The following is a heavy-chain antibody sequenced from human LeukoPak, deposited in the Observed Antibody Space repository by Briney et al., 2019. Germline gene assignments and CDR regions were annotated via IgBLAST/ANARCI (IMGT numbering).Heavy chain of an antibody. CDR1: GFTFSSYS. J-gene: IGHJ3*02. CDR3: ARDSSGTAGTAFDI. CDR2: ISSSSSYI. Sequence: GGSLRLSCAASGFTFSSYSMNWFRQAPGKGLEWVSSISSSSSYIYYADSVKGRFTISRDNAKNSLYLQMNSLRAEDTAVYYCARDSSGTAGTAFDIWGLGTMVTVSS. D-gene: IGHD3-22*01. V-gene: IGHV3-21*01.